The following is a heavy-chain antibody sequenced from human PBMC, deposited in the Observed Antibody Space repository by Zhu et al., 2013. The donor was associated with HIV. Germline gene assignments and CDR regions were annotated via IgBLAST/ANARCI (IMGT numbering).Heavy chain of an antibody. V-gene: IGHV1-69*12. CDR3: ARDRSPRWFDP. D-gene: IGHD3-10*01. CDR1: GGTLSRYA. Sequence: HVQLVQSGAEVRKPGSSVKVSCKASGGTLSRYAINWVRLAPGQGLEWMGWIIPFFGIANYAQKLQDRVTITADESTSTAYMELSSLRSDDTAVYYCARDRSPRWFDPWGQGTLVTVSS. J-gene: IGHJ5*02. CDR2: IIPFFGIA.